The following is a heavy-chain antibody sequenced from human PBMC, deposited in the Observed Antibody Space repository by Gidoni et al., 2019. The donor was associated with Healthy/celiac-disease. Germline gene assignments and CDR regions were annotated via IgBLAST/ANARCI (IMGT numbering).Heavy chain of an antibody. Sequence: EVQLLESGGGLVQPGGSLRLSCAASGFTFSSYAMSWVRQAPGKGVEWVSAIRGSGGSTYYADSVKGRFTISRDNPKNTLYLQMNSRRAEDTAVYYCAKGGGDGYYDSSGYYYYFDYWGQGTLVTVSS. CDR2: IRGSGGST. D-gene: IGHD3-22*01. CDR3: AKGGGDGYYDSSGYYYYFDY. CDR1: GFTFSSYA. V-gene: IGHV3-23*01. J-gene: IGHJ4*02.